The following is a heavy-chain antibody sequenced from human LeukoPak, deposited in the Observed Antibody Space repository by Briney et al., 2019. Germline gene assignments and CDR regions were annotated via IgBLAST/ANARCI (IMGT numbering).Heavy chain of an antibody. CDR2: LYTGGTT. CDR3: ARAVDIVATTPFDL. CDR1: GFTVSSNY. V-gene: IGHV3-66*01. Sequence: GGSLRLSCAASGFTVSSNYMSWVRQAPGKGLEWVSVLYTGGTTYYTDSVKGRFTISRDNSKNTVYLDMNSLRAEDTAVYYCARAVDIVATTPFDLWGQGTMVTVSS. J-gene: IGHJ3*01. D-gene: IGHD5-12*01.